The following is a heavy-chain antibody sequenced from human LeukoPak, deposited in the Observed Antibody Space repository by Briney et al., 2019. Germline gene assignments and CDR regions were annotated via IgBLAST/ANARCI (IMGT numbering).Heavy chain of an antibody. V-gene: IGHV5-51*01. J-gene: IGHJ4*02. CDR1: GYSFTSYW. CDR2: IYPGDSDT. CDR3: ARLHGSGSYYPRLIDY. D-gene: IGHD3-10*01. Sequence: GESLEISCKGSGYSFTSYWIGWVRQMPGKGLEWMGIIYPGDSDTRYSPSFPGQVTISADKSISTAYLQWSSLKASDTAMYYCARLHGSGSYYPRLIDYWGQGTLVTVSS.